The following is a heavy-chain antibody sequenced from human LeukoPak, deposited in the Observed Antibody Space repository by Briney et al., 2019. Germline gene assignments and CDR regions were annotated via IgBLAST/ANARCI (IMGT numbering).Heavy chain of an antibody. CDR1: GGSISSGSYY. Sequence: PSQTLSLTCTVSGGSISSGSYYWSWIRQPAGKGLEWIGRIYTSGSTNYNPSLKSRVTISVDRSKNQFSLKLSSVTAADTAVYYCARTSVSLRFLEWLPPGDAFDIWGQGTMVTVSS. D-gene: IGHD3-3*01. CDR3: ARTSVSLRFLEWLPPGDAFDI. CDR2: IYTSGST. V-gene: IGHV4-61*02. J-gene: IGHJ3*02.